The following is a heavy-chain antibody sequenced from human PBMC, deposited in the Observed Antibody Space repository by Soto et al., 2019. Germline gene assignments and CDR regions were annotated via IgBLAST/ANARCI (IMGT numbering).Heavy chain of an antibody. CDR2: IIPIFGAA. CDR3: ARGKAPNSSGWYYYYYGMDV. D-gene: IGHD6-19*01. CDR1: GGTFSSYA. V-gene: IGHV1-69*01. Sequence: QVQLVQSGAEVKKPGSSVKVSCKASGGTFSSYAISWVRQAPGQGLEWMGGIIPIFGAANYAQKFQGRVTITADEPTSTAYMELSSLRSEDTAVYYCARGKAPNSSGWYYYYYGMDVWGQGTTVTVFS. J-gene: IGHJ6*02.